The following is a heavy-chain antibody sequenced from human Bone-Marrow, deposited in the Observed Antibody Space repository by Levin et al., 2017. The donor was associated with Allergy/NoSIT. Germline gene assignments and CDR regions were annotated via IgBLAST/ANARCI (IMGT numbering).Heavy chain of an antibody. V-gene: IGHV4-59*01. CDR3: ARQPLYSSGWYFDY. Sequence: SETLSLTCTVSGGSISGYYWSWIRQPPGKGLEWIGYIYYIGSTNYNPSLKSRVTVSLDTSKNQFSLRLTSVTAEDTAMYYCARQPLYSSGWYFDYWGQGTLVTVSS. D-gene: IGHD6-19*01. CDR2: IYYIGST. CDR1: GGSISGYY. J-gene: IGHJ4*02.